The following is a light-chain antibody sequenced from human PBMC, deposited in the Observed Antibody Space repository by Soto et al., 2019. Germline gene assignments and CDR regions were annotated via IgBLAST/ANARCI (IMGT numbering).Light chain of an antibody. CDR3: QQYNKWPLT. CDR2: DAS. V-gene: IGKV3-15*01. CDR1: QSVSSN. J-gene: IGKJ4*01. Sequence: EIVMTQSPATLSVSPGERATLSCRASQSVSSNLAWYQQKPGQAPRLLIYDASTRAADVPARFSGSGSGTDFPLTISSLQYEDFAFYYCQQYNKWPLTFGGGTKVEIK.